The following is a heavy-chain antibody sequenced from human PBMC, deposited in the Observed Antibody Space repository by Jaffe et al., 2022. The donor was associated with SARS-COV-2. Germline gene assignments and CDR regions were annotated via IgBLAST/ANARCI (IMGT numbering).Heavy chain of an antibody. J-gene: IGHJ6*02. D-gene: IGHD3-3*01. V-gene: IGHV3-66*02. CDR1: GFTVSSNY. Sequence: EVQLVESGGGLVQPGGSLRLSCAASGFTVSSNYMSWVRQAPGKGLEWVSVIYSGGSTYYADSVKGRFTISRDNSKNTLYLQMNSLRAEDTAVYYCARDLLGSYDFWSGYLSGYGMDVWGQGTTVTVSS. CDR3: ARDLLGSYDFWSGYLSGYGMDV. CDR2: IYSGGST.